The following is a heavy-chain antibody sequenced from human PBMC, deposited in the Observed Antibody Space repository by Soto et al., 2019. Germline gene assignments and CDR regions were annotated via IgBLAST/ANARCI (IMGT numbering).Heavy chain of an antibody. V-gene: IGHV3-23*01. J-gene: IGHJ6*03. Sequence: GSLRLSCAASGFTFSSYAMSWVRQAPGKGLEWVSAISGSGGSTYYADSVKGRFTISRDNSKNTLYLQMNSLRAEDTAVYYCAKGSSAPENYYYYLDGWGKGTTVTVSS. CDR2: ISGSGGST. CDR3: AKGSSAPENYYYYLDG. D-gene: IGHD6-25*01. CDR1: GFTFSSYA.